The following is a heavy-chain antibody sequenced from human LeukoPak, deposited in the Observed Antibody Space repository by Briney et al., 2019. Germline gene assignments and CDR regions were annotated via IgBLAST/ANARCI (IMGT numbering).Heavy chain of an antibody. V-gene: IGHV3-53*01. D-gene: IGHD3-22*01. Sequence: TGGSLRLSCAASGFTFSSYEMNWVRQAQGKGLEWVSVIYSGGSTYYADSVKGRFTISRDNSKNTLYLQMNSLRAEDTAVYYCSGRYYDSSGYYYLLDYWGQGTLVTVSS. J-gene: IGHJ4*02. CDR2: IYSGGST. CDR3: SGRYYDSSGYYYLLDY. CDR1: GFTFSSYE.